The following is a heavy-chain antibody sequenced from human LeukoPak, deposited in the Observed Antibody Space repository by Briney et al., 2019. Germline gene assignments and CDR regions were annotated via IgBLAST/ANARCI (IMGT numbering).Heavy chain of an antibody. CDR2: IYYSGST. D-gene: IGHD3-22*01. J-gene: IGHJ4*02. CDR1: GGSISSSSYY. CDR3: ARGSGYYGEDFEY. Sequence: PSETLSLTCTVSGGSISSSSYYWGWNRQPPGKGLEWIGSIYYSGSTYYNPSLKSRVTISVDTSKNQFSLKLSSVTAADTAVYYCARGSGYYGEDFEYWGQGTLVTVSS. V-gene: IGHV4-39*07.